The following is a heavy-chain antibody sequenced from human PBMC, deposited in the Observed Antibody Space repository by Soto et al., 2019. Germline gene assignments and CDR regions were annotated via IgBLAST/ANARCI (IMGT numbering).Heavy chain of an antibody. V-gene: IGHV4-31*03. CDR1: GGSISSGGYY. J-gene: IGHJ6*02. CDR2: IYYGGST. CDR3: ARVFGFGGMDV. Sequence: SETLSLTCTVSGGSISSGGYYWSWIRQHPGKGLEWIGYIYYGGSTYYNQSIKSRGTISVDTSKNQFSMKLISVTAADTAVYYCARVFGFGGMDVWGQGTTVT. D-gene: IGHD3-10*01.